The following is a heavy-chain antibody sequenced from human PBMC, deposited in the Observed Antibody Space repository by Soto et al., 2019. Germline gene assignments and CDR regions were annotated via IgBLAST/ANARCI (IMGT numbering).Heavy chain of an antibody. J-gene: IGHJ4*02. CDR1: GFTFSSYW. CDR3: AVAVAGPTAIGY. Sequence: GGSLRLSCAASGFTFSSYWMHWVRQAPGKGLVWVSRINSDGSSTSYADSVKGRFTISRDNAKNTLYLQMNSLRAEDTSVYYCAVAVAGPTAIGYWGQGTLVTVSS. CDR2: INSDGSST. V-gene: IGHV3-74*01. D-gene: IGHD6-19*01.